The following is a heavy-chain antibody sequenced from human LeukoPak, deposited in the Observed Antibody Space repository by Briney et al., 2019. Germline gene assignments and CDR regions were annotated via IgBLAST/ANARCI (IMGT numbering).Heavy chain of an antibody. CDR3: ARDRDTIFGVVIPTFDY. D-gene: IGHD3-3*01. Sequence: ASVKVSCKASGGTFSSYAISWVRQAPGQGLEWMGGIIPIFGTANYAQKFQGRVTFTADESTSTAYMELSSLRSEDTAVYYCARDRDTIFGVVIPTFDYWGQGTLVTVSS. CDR2: IIPIFGTA. J-gene: IGHJ4*02. CDR1: GGTFSSYA. V-gene: IGHV1-69*13.